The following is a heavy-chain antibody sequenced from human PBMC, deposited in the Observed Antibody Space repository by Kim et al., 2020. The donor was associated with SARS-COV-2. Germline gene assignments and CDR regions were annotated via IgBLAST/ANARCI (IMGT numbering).Heavy chain of an antibody. CDR3: ARDIRIFGGVS. D-gene: IGHD3-3*01. J-gene: IGHJ4*02. V-gene: IGHV3-21*01. Sequence: YYADTVRGRFTISRDNAKNSLYLQMNSLRAEDTAVYYCARDIRIFGGVSWGQGTLVTVPS.